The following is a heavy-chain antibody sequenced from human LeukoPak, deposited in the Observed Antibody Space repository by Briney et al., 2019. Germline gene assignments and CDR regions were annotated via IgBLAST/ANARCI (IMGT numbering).Heavy chain of an antibody. D-gene: IGHD4-17*01. V-gene: IGHV2-5*02. J-gene: IGHJ5*02. Sequence: SGPTLVKPTQTLTLTCTFSGFSLTTSGVGVGWIRQPPGKALEWLALIYWDDDKDYSPSLKSRLTITKDTSKNQVVLTMTNMDPVDTATYYCAHRRSYGDYWTWGQGTLVTVSS. CDR3: AHRRSYGDYWT. CDR2: IYWDDDK. CDR1: GFSLTTSGVG.